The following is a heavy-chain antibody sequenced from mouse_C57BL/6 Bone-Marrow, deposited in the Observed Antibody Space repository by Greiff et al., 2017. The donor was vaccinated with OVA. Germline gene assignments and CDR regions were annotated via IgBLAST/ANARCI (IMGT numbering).Heavy chain of an antibody. CDR2: ISYDGSN. V-gene: IGHV3-6*01. CDR1: GYSITSGYY. D-gene: IGHD2-1*01. J-gene: IGHJ2*01. CDR3: ARDPIGNYYFDY. Sequence: EVQLQQSGPGLVKPSQSLSLTCSVTGYSITSGYYWNWIRQFPGNKLEWMGYISYDGSNNYNPSLKNRISITRDTSKNQFFLKLNSVTTEDTATYYCARDPIGNYYFDYWGQGTTLTVSS.